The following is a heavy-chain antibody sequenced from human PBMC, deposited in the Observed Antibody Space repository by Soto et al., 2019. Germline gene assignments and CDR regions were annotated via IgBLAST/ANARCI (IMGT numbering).Heavy chain of an antibody. CDR2: IWYDGSNK. CDR1: GVSVSSYG. Sequence: LGLSCAASGVSVSSYGMHVVRQDPGKGLEWVAVIWYDGSNKYYADSVKGRFTISRDNSKNTLYLQMNSLRAEDTAVYYFSRDGGWIRALSRIIAYWGQGTLVPGSS. D-gene: IGHD3-16*01. V-gene: IGHV3-33*01. CDR3: SRDGGWIRALSRIIAY. J-gene: IGHJ4*02.